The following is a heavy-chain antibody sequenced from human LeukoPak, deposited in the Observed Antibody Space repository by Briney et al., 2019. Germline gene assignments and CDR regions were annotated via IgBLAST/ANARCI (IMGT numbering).Heavy chain of an antibody. Sequence: SETLSLTCAVYGGSFSGYYWSWIRQPPGKGLEWIGEINHGGSTNYNPSLKSRVTMSVDTSKNQFSLKLSSVTAADTAVYYCARTGHCSGGSCYSSDYWGQGTLVTVSS. V-gene: IGHV4-34*01. J-gene: IGHJ4*02. CDR3: ARTGHCSGGSCYSSDY. CDR2: INHGGST. D-gene: IGHD2-15*01. CDR1: GGSFSGYY.